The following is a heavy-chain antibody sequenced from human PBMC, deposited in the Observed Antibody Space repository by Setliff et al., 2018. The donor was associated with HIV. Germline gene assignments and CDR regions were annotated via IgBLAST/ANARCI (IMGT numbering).Heavy chain of an antibody. CDR3: ATLSSNWHLDY. CDR1: GFTFSGCS. J-gene: IGHJ4*02. V-gene: IGHV3-48*04. Sequence: GSLRLSCETSGFTFSGCSMNWVRQAPGKGLEWISYISSKRTSIYYADSVKGRFTISRDNAKNSLYLQMNSLRAEDTAVYYCATLSSNWHLDYWGQGTLVTVSS. D-gene: IGHD6-13*01. CDR2: ISSKRTSI.